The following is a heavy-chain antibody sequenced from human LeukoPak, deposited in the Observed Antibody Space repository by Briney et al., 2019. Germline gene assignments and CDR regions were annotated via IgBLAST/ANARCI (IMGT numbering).Heavy chain of an antibody. CDR3: AKQSGVVVTAINDY. J-gene: IGHJ4*02. D-gene: IGHD2-21*02. V-gene: IGHV3-23*01. CDR2: ISGSDGTT. CDR1: GFTFSNYA. Sequence: GGSLRLSCAASGFTFSNYAMSWVRQAPGKGLEWVSGISGSDGTTYYADSVKGRFTISRDNSKNTLYLQMNSLRAEDTAVYYCAKQSGVVVTAINDYWGQGTLVTVSS.